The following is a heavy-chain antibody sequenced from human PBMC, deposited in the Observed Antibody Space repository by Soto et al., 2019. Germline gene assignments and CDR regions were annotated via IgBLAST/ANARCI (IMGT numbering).Heavy chain of an antibody. J-gene: IGHJ3*02. D-gene: IGHD3-16*02. CDR2: ISAYNGNT. Sequence: GASVKVSCKASGYTFTSYGISWLRQAPGQGLEWMGWISAYNGNTNYAQKLQGRVTMTTDTSTSTAYMELRSLRSDATAVYYCARDLPPAIYDYIWGSYRSDAFDIWGEGTMVTVSS. CDR3: ARDLPPAIYDYIWGSYRSDAFDI. CDR1: GYTFTSYG. V-gene: IGHV1-18*01.